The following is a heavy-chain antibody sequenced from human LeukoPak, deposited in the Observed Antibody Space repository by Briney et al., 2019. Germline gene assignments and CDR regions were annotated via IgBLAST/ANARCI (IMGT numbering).Heavy chain of an antibody. Sequence: PGGSLRLSCAASGFTFSSYSMNWVRQAPGKGLEWVSSISSSSSYIYYADSVKGRFTISRDNAKNSLYLQMNSLRAEDTAVYYCARDKVSSNYYDSSGYYYHWGQGTLVTVSS. CDR1: GFTFSSYS. V-gene: IGHV3-21*01. CDR3: ARDKVSSNYYDSSGYYYH. CDR2: ISSSSSYI. D-gene: IGHD3-22*01. J-gene: IGHJ4*02.